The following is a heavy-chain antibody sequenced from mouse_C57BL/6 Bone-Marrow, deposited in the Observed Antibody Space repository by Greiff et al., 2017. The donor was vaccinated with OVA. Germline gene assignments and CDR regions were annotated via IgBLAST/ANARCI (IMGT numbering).Heavy chain of an antibody. J-gene: IGHJ4*01. V-gene: IGHV1-55*01. Sequence: QVQLQQPGAELVKPGASVKMSCKASGYTFTSYWITWVKQRPGQGLEWIGDIYPGSGSTNYNEKFKSKATLTVDTSSSTAYMQLSSLTSEDSAVYYCARRGYGRGYYAMDYWGQGTSVTVAS. CDR3: ARRGYGRGYYAMDY. CDR1: GYTFTSYW. D-gene: IGHD1-1*01. CDR2: IYPGSGST.